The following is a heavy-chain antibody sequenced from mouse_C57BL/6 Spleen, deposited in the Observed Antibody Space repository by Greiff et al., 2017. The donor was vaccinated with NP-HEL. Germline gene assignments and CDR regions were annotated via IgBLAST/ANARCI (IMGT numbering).Heavy chain of an antibody. J-gene: IGHJ3*01. CDR2: ISSGSSTI. CDR1: GFTFSDYG. D-gene: IGHD2-3*01. Sequence: DVKLVESGGGLVKPGGSLKLSCAASGFTFSDYGMHWVRQAPEKGLEWVAYISSGSSTIYYADTVKGRFTISRDNAKTTLFLQMTSLRSEDTAMYYCAKPDGYYGFAYWGQGTLVTVSA. CDR3: AKPDGYYGFAY. V-gene: IGHV5-17*01.